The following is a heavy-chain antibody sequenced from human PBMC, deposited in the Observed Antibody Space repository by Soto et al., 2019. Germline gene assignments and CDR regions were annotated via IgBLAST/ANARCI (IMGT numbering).Heavy chain of an antibody. Sequence: EVQLVESGGVVVQPGGSLRLSCAASGFTFDDYTMHWVRQAPGKGLEWVSLISWDGGSTYYADSVKGRFTISRDNSKNSLYLQMNSLRTDDTALHYRAKDIGGLGVVDPSGDYWGQGTLVTVFS. CDR2: ISWDGGST. CDR1: GFTFDDYT. V-gene: IGHV3-43*01. D-gene: IGHD3-22*01. J-gene: IGHJ4*02. CDR3: AKDIGGLGVVDPSGDY.